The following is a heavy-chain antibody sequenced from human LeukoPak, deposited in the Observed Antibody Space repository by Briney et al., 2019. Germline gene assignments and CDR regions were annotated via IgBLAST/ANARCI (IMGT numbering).Heavy chain of an antibody. D-gene: IGHD6-6*01. CDR3: ATHHGNSSSPDY. J-gene: IGHJ4*02. CDR1: GYSISSGYY. Sequence: PSETLSLTCAVSGYSISSGYYWGWIRQPTGKGLEWIGSIYHSGSTYYNPSLKSRVTISVDTSKDQFSLKLSSVTAADTAVYYCATHHGNSSSPDYWGQGTLVTVSS. CDR2: IYHSGST. V-gene: IGHV4-38-2*01.